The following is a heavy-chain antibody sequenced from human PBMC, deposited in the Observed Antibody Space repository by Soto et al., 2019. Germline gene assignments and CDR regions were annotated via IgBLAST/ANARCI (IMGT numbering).Heavy chain of an antibody. D-gene: IGHD3-10*01. CDR2: ITGSGGTT. CDR3: AKGPSWFSDP. CDR1: GFSFSNYD. Sequence: EVQLLESGGGLVQPGGSLRLSCAASGFSFSNYDMSWVRQAPGTGLEWVSSITGSGGTTYYADSVKGQFTISRDTSQNTLYLQMTSLRAEDTAIYYWAKGPSWFSDPWGQGILVTVSS. V-gene: IGHV3-23*01. J-gene: IGHJ5*02.